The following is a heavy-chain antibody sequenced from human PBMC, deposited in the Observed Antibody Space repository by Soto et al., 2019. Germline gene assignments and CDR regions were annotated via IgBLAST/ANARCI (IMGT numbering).Heavy chain of an antibody. CDR3: TTGASAGRRDF. CDR2: IDPEDGKT. D-gene: IGHD6-13*01. Sequence: QVQVVQSGGEAKKPGASVKVSCRVSGFTFSDLSIHWVRQSPGKGLEWMGGIDPEDGKTIYAPKFQGRITMTEDSSSDTAYLEVSKLMSNDTAFYYCTTGASAGRRDFWGQGTLVTVSS. CDR1: GFTFSDLS. J-gene: IGHJ4*02. V-gene: IGHV1-24*01.